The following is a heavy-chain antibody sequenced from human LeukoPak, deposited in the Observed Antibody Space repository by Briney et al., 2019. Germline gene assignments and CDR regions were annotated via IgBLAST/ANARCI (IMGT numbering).Heavy chain of an antibody. Sequence: GRSLRLSCATSGFTFSTYSMNWVRQAPGKGLEWVSYISSSNSLYYADSVKGRFTISRDNAKNSLFLQMNSLRAEDTAVYYCARDRYCSSSSCYAGFDYWGRGTLVTVSS. V-gene: IGHV3-48*04. CDR1: GFTFSTYS. J-gene: IGHJ4*02. CDR2: ISSSNSL. D-gene: IGHD2-2*01. CDR3: ARDRYCSSSSCYAGFDY.